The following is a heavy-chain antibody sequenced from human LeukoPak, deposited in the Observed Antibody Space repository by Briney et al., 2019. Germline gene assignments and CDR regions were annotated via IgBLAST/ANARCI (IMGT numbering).Heavy chain of an antibody. Sequence: SETLSLTCAVSGGSFSSSFWTWIRQPPGKGLEWIGYIYTGGSTNYNPSLKSRVTISLAKSYDQFSLRLSSVTAADTAIYYCARLQGSSSRFRGFYWFDPWSQGTLVTVSS. V-gene: IGHV4-4*09. CDR3: ARLQGSSSRFRGFYWFDP. D-gene: IGHD6-6*01. CDR2: IYTGGST. J-gene: IGHJ5*02. CDR1: GGSFSSSF.